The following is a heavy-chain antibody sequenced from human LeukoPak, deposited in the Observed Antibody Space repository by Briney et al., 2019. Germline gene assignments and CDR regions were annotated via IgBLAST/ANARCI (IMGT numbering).Heavy chain of an antibody. D-gene: IGHD5-18*01. J-gene: IGHJ4*02. Sequence: GGPLRLSCGASGFTFSTYWMHWVRQAPGKGLVWVSRIDVDGSTTGYADSVKGRFTISRDNAKNTLYLQMNSLRAEDTAVYYCVRGYTYGLDNWGQGTLVTVSS. CDR1: GFTFSTYW. V-gene: IGHV3-74*01. CDR3: VRGYTYGLDN. CDR2: IDVDGSTT.